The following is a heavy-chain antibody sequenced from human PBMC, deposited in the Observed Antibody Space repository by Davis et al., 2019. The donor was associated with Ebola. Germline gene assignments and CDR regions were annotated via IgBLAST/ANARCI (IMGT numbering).Heavy chain of an antibody. CDR3: AVQRYYDFWSGYYEGLPDL. CDR1: GFTFSSYG. CDR2: IWYDGSNK. J-gene: IGHJ5*02. V-gene: IGHV3-33*01. D-gene: IGHD3-3*01. Sequence: PGGSLRLSCAASGFTFSSYGMHWVRQAPGKGLEWVAVIWYDGSNKYYADSVKGRFTISRDNSKNTLYLQMNSLRAEDTAVYYCAVQRYYDFWSGYYEGLPDLWGQGTLVTVSS.